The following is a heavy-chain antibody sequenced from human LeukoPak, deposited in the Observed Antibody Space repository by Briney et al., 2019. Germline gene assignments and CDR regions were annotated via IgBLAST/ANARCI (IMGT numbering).Heavy chain of an antibody. V-gene: IGHV3-23*01. Sequence: GGTLRLSCAASGFTFSSYGMSWVRQAPGKGLEWVSAISGSGGSTYYADSVKGRFTISRDNSKNTLYLQMNSLRAEDTAVYYCAKGDRDGYNPAGDYWGQGTLVTVSS. CDR1: GFTFSSYG. CDR3: AKGDRDGYNPAGDY. D-gene: IGHD5-24*01. CDR2: ISGSGGST. J-gene: IGHJ4*02.